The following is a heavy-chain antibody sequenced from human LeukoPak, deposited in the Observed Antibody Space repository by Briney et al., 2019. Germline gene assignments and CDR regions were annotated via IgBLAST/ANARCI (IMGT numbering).Heavy chain of an antibody. D-gene: IGHD6-19*01. CDR2: VHYSGST. CDR1: GGSTRSTSYY. Sequence: PSETLSLTCTVSGGSTRSTSYYWGWIRQPPGKGLEWLGSVHYSGSTYDNPSLKSRVTISVDTSKNQFSLNLISVTAADTAVYYCARRSTVAGRGRFDPWGQGTLVTVSS. V-gene: IGHV4-39*01. J-gene: IGHJ5*02. CDR3: ARRSTVAGRGRFDP.